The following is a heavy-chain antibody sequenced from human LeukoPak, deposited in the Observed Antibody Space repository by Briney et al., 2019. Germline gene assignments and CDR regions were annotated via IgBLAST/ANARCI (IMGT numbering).Heavy chain of an antibody. CDR3: ARVFQKQLSDY. CDR1: GYTFTGYY. CDR2: INPNSGGK. D-gene: IGHD6-13*01. J-gene: IGHJ4*02. V-gene: IGHV1-2*02. Sequence: GASVKVSCKASGYTFTGYYFHWVRQAPGQGREGMGWINPNSGGKNYAQKFQGRVTMTRDTSISTAYMELSRLRSDDTAVYYCARVFQKQLSDYWGQGSLVTVSS.